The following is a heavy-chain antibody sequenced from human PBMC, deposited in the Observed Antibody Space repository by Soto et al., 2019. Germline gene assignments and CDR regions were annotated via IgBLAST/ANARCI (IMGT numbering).Heavy chain of an antibody. J-gene: IGHJ4*02. CDR2: IYYSENT. D-gene: IGHD3-22*01. Sequence: SETLSLTCTVSGGSISSSSHYWGWIRQTPGKGLEWIGSIYYSENTYYNPSLKSRVAISVDTSKNQVSLRLSSVTAADTAVYYCARHDYYDSSGYYSHFHNWGQGALVTVSS. CDR3: ARHDYYDSSGYYSHFHN. V-gene: IGHV4-39*01. CDR1: GGSISSSSHY.